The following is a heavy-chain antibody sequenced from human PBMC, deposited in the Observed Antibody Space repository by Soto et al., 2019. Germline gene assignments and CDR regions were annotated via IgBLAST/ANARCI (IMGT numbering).Heavy chain of an antibody. J-gene: IGHJ6*02. CDR2: IVPMSGGP. CDR3: ARVGIRLIPADLGGGYHFQGLDV. V-gene: IGHV1-69*01. Sequence: QVQLVQSAAEVKETGSSVKISCKASVDTFINYSFSWMRQAPGQGLEWIGGIVPMSGGPNSADKFHDRLTITSDRSTGTVTMQSSKLTSDDTAVYYCARVGIRLIPADLGGGYHFQGLDVWGQGTKVTVS. D-gene: IGHD2-2*01. CDR1: VDTFINYS.